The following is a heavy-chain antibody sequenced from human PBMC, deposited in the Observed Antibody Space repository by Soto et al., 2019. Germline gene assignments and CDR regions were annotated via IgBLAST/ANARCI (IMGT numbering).Heavy chain of an antibody. CDR2: ISGSSDNI. CDR3: VRDSARIVVVPRVDGDDWLDP. J-gene: IGHJ5*02. V-gene: IGHV3-11*06. CDR1: GFTFSDYF. Sequence: GESLKISCAASGFTFSDYFMNWIRQAPGKGLEWVSFISGSSDNIKYADSVKGRFTISRDNAKNSLYLQMNSLRAEDTAVYYCVRDSARIVVVPRVDGDDWLDPWGQGTLVTVSS. D-gene: IGHD2-2*01.